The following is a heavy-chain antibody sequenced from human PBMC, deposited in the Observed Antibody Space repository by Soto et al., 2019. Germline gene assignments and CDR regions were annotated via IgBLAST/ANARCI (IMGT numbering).Heavy chain of an antibody. CDR3: ARDRGSGSYHQATYYFDY. J-gene: IGHJ4*02. CDR1: GYTFTSYY. V-gene: IGHV1-46*01. Sequence: ASVKVSCKASGYTFTSYYMHWVRQAPGQGLEWMGIINPSGGSTSYAQKFQGRVTMTRDTSTSTVYMELSSLRSEDTAVYYCARDRGSGSYHQATYYFDYWGQGTLVTVSS. CDR2: INPSGGST. D-gene: IGHD3-10*01.